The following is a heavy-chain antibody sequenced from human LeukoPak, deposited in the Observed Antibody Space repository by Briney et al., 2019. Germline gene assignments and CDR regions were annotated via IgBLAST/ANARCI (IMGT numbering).Heavy chain of an antibody. Sequence: GGSLRLSCVASGVTFSTYIMNWVRQAPGKGLEWVSYISSDSTTMNYADSVRGRFIISRDNAKSSLFLQMNSLRDEDTAVYYCTRGSATTGGYFHHCGPGTLVTVSS. CDR3: TRGSATTGGYFHH. J-gene: IGHJ1*01. V-gene: IGHV3-48*02. CDR2: ISSDSTTM. CDR1: GVTFSTYI. D-gene: IGHD2-8*02.